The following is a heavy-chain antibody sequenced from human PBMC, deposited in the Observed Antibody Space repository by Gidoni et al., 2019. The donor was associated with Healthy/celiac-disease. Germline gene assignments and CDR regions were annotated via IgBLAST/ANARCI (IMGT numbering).Heavy chain of an antibody. CDR1: AGTFSSYA. D-gene: IGHD2-15*01. CDR3: ARDQGYCSGGSCNYYYYYGMDV. J-gene: IGHJ6*02. CDR2: IIPIFGTA. Sequence: QVQLVQSGAEVKKPGSSVKVSCKASAGTFSSYAISWVRQAPGQGLEWMGGIIPIFGTANYAQKFQGRVTITADESTSTAYMELSSLRSEDTAVYYCARDQGYCSGGSCNYYYYYGMDVWGQGTTVTVSS. V-gene: IGHV1-69*01.